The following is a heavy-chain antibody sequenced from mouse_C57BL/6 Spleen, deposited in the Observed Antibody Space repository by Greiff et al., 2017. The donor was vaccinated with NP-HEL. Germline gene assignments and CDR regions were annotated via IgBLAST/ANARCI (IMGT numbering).Heavy chain of an antibody. Sequence: VQLQQPGAELVRPGSSVKLSCKASGYTFTSYWMHWVKQRPIQGLEWIGNIDPSDSETHYNQQFQDKATLTVDKSSSTAYMQLSSLTSEDSAVYCCARGGYDGSPLWYFDVWGTGTTVTVSS. J-gene: IGHJ1*03. D-gene: IGHD1-1*01. CDR3: ARGGYDGSPLWYFDV. V-gene: IGHV1-52*01. CDR1: GYTFTSYW. CDR2: IDPSDSET.